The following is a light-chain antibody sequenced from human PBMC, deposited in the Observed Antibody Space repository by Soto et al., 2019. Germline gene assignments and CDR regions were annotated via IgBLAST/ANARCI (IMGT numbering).Light chain of an antibody. V-gene: IGLV4-60*02. J-gene: IGLJ3*02. CDR2: LEGSGSY. Sequence: QLVLTQSSSASASLGSSVKLTCTLSSGHSSYIIAWHQQQPGKAPRYLMKLEGSGSYNKGSGVPDLFSGSSSGADRYLTISNLQFEDEADYYCETWDFNTRVFGGGTQLTVL. CDR3: ETWDFNTRV. CDR1: SGHSSYI.